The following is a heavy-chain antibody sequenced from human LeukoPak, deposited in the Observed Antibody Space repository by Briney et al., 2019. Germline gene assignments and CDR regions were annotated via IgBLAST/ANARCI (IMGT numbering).Heavy chain of an antibody. V-gene: IGHV3-30-3*01. CDR3: AKDTRTISCLEN. CDR2: ISDDGNNK. Sequence: GGSLRLSCAASGFTFSSYAMHWVRQAPDKGLEWVAVISDDGNNKYYADSVKGRFTISRDNSKNTLYLQMKSLRAEDTALYYCAKDTRTISCLENWGQGALVSVSS. D-gene: IGHD3-3*01. J-gene: IGHJ4*02. CDR1: GFTFSSYA.